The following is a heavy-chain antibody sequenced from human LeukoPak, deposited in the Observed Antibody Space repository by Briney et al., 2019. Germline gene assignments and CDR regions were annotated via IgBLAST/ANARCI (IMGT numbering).Heavy chain of an antibody. CDR1: GYTFTNYG. V-gene: IGHV1-18*01. D-gene: IGHD4-17*01. CDR3: ARGPMTTVTIFPTTDY. J-gene: IGHJ4*02. Sequence: ASVKVSCKASGYTFTNYGISWVRQAPGQGLEWMGWISAYNGNTNYAQKLQGRVTMTTDTSTSTAYMELRSLRSDDTAVYYCARGPMTTVTIFPTTDYWGQGTLVTVSS. CDR2: ISAYNGNT.